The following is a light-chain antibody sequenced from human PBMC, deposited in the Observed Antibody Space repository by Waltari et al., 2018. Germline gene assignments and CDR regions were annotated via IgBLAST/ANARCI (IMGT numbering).Light chain of an antibody. CDR3: CSYAGSNWV. J-gene: IGLJ3*02. Sequence: QSALTPPASVSGSPGQSIPIPCTATSSDVGSSDLVSWYQQHPGRAPKLMIYEGSKRPSGVSNRFSGSKSGNTASLTISGLQAEDEADYYCCSYAGSNWVFGGGTKLTVL. CDR1: SSDVGSSDL. V-gene: IGLV2-23*01. CDR2: EGS.